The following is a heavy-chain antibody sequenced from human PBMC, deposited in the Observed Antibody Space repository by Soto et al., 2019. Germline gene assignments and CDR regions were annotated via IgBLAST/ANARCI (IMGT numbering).Heavy chain of an antibody. CDR1: GFTFSSYA. CDR3: ASRSSGWYFDY. D-gene: IGHD6-19*01. J-gene: IGHJ4*02. CDR2: ISGSGGST. V-gene: IGHV3-23*01. Sequence: EVQLLESGGGLVQRGGSLRLSCAASGFTFSSYAMNWVRQAPGKGLEWVSVISGSGGSTYYADSVKGRFTISRDNSKNTLYLQMITLRAEDTAVYYCASRSSGWYFDYWGQGTLVTVSS.